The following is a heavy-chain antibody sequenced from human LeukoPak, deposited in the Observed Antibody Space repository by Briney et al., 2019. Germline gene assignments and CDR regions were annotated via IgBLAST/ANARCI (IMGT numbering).Heavy chain of an antibody. CDR2: ISSSGSTI. CDR3: ARHSIAAAGPLYYYYYMDV. J-gene: IGHJ6*03. CDR1: GFTFSSYG. V-gene: IGHV3-48*03. Sequence: GGYLRLYCAASGFTFSSYGMNWVRQAPGKGLEWVSYISSSGSTIYYADSVKGRFTISRDNAKNSLYLQMNSLRAEDTAVYYCARHSIAAAGPLYYYYYMDVWGKGTTVTVSS. D-gene: IGHD6-13*01.